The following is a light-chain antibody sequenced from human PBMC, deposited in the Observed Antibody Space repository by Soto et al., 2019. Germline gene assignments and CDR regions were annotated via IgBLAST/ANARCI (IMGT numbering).Light chain of an antibody. CDR3: LQHNSYPRT. CDR2: LTY. J-gene: IGKJ1*01. CDR1: QGIGND. V-gene: IGKV1-17*01. Sequence: DIQMTQSPSSLSASVGDRVTITCRASQGIGNDLGWYQQKPGKAPKRLIYLTYSLQTGVPSRFSCSGSGTEFSLTISSLQPEESATYFCLQHNSYPRTLGQGTKVEIK.